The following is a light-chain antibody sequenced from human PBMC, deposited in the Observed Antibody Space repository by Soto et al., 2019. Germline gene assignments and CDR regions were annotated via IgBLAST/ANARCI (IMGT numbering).Light chain of an antibody. J-gene: IGKJ3*01. CDR1: QSVTRSF. Sequence: IVLPQSPGTLSLSPGERVTLSCRASQSVTRSFLAWYQQKPGQAPRLLINGASSRATGIPDRFSGSGSGTDFTLTISRLEPEDFAVYYCHQYGSSPQAFGPGTKVDIK. CDR2: GAS. CDR3: HQYGSSPQA. V-gene: IGKV3-20*01.